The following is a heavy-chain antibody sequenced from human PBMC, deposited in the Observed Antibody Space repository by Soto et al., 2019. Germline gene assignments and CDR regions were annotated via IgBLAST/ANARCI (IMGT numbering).Heavy chain of an antibody. D-gene: IGHD3-22*01. V-gene: IGHV3-33*01. J-gene: IGHJ4*02. CDR2: IWYDGSNK. Sequence: QVQLVESGGGVVQPGRSLRLSCAASGFTFSSYGMHWVRQAPGKGLEWVAVIWYDGSNKYYADSVKGRFTISRDNSKNTLYLQMNSLRAEYTAVYYCARDNDSSVYPRYYFDYWGQGTLVTVSS. CDR1: GFTFSSYG. CDR3: ARDNDSSVYPRYYFDY.